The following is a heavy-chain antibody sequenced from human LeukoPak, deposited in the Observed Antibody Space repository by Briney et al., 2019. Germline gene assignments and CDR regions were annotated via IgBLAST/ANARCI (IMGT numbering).Heavy chain of an antibody. CDR1: GFTFITYV. Sequence: PGGSLRLSCAALGFTFITYVRHWVRQAPGKGLEWVAVISYDGSNKYYAESVKGRFTISRDNFKNTLFLQMNSLGAEDTAVYYCARDPGARDTAMDIAYWGQGTLVTVSS. CDR3: ARDPGARDTAMDIAY. CDR2: ISYDGSNK. V-gene: IGHV3-33*01. D-gene: IGHD5-18*01. J-gene: IGHJ4*02.